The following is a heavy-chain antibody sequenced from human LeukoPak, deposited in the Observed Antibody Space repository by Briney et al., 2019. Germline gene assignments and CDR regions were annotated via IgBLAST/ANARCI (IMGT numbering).Heavy chain of an antibody. CDR1: GYTFTSYD. J-gene: IGHJ5*02. V-gene: IGHV1-8*01. Sequence: GASVKVSCKASGYTFTSYDINWVRQATGQGLEWMGWMNPNSGNTGYAQKFQGRVTMTRNTSISTAYMELSSLRSEDTAVYYCARVRVDFYWFDPWGQGTLVTVSS. CDR3: ARVRVDFYWFDP. D-gene: IGHD3-10*01. CDR2: MNPNSGNT.